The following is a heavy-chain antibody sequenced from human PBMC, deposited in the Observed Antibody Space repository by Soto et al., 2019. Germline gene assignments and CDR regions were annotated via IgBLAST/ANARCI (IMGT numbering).Heavy chain of an antibody. J-gene: IGHJ6*04. CDR3: ARADDFWSGLDV. CDR2: IIPILGIA. V-gene: IGHV1-69*02. CDR1: GGTFSSYT. D-gene: IGHD3-3*01. Sequence: QVQLVQSGAEVQKPGSSVKVSCKASGGTFSSYTISWVRQAPGQGLEWMGRIIPILGIANYAQKFQGRVTITADKSTSTAYMELSSLRSEDTAVYYCARADDFWSGLDVWGKGTTVTVSS.